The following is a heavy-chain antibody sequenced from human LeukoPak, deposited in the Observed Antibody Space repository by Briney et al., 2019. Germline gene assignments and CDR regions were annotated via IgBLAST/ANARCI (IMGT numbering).Heavy chain of an antibody. V-gene: IGHV5-51*01. CDR2: IYPGDSDT. J-gene: IGHJ3*02. Sequence: GESLKISCKGSGYSFTSYWIGWVRQMPGKGLEWMGIIYPGDSDTRYSPSFQGQVTISADKSISTAYLQWSSLKASDTAMYYCARQLVGATFGNAFDIWGQGTMVTVSS. CDR1: GYSFTSYW. CDR3: ARQLVGATFGNAFDI. D-gene: IGHD1-26*01.